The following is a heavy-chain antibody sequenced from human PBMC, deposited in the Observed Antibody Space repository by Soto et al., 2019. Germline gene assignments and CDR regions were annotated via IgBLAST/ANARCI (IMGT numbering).Heavy chain of an antibody. CDR3: ARHGKHYYGSGTSEWDPSYYYYGMDV. CDR1: GGTFSSYA. Sequence: ASVKVSCKASGGTFSSYAISWVRQAPGQGLEWMGGIIPIFGTANYAQKFQGRVTITADESTSTAYMELSSLRSEDTAVYYCARHGKHYYGSGTSEWDPSYYYYGMDVWGQGTTVTVSS. D-gene: IGHD3-10*01. V-gene: IGHV1-69*13. J-gene: IGHJ6*02. CDR2: IIPIFGTA.